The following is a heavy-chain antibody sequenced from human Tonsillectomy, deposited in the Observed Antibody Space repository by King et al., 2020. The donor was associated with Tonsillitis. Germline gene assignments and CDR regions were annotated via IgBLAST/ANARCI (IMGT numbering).Heavy chain of an antibody. D-gene: IGHD6-13*01. V-gene: IGHV5-10-1*03. Sequence: VQLVESGAEVKKPGESLRISCKGSGYSFTSYWINLVRQMPGKGLEWMGRIDPSDSHTNYSPSFQGHVSISADKSISTAYLQWSSLKAPDTAIYYCAKSEQELSTYYYYFYMDVWGKGTTVTVSS. CDR1: GYSFTSYW. J-gene: IGHJ6*03. CDR2: IDPSDSHT. CDR3: AKSEQELSTYYYYFYMDV.